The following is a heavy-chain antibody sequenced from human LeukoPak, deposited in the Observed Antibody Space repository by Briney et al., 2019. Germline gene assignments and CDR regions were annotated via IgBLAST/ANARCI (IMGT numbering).Heavy chain of an antibody. J-gene: IGHJ4*02. Sequence: ASVKVSCKASGYTFTSYGISWVRQAPGQGLEWMGWISAYNGNTNYAQKLQGRVTMTTDTSTSTAYMELRSLRSDDTAVYYCARDDAYYDTLTGSHWDYWGQGTLVTVSS. CDR2: ISAYNGNT. CDR3: ARDDAYYDTLTGSHWDY. CDR1: GYTFTSYG. V-gene: IGHV1-18*01. D-gene: IGHD3-9*01.